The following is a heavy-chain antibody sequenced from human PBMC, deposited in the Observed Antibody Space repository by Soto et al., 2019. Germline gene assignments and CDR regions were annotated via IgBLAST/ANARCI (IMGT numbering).Heavy chain of an antibody. V-gene: IGHV3-48*02. J-gene: IGHJ3*02. CDR3: ADVGATRVGDAFDI. CDR1: GFTFSSYS. Sequence: EVQLVESGRGLVQPGGSLRLSCAASGFTFSSYSMNWVRQAPGKGLEWVSYISSSSSTIYYADSVKGRFTISRDNAKNSLYLQMNSLRDEDTAVYYCADVGATRVGDAFDIWGQGTMVTVSS. D-gene: IGHD1-26*01. CDR2: ISSSSSTI.